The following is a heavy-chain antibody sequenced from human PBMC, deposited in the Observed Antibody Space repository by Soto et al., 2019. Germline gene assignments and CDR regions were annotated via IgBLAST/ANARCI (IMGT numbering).Heavy chain of an antibody. V-gene: IGHV1-69*13. CDR1: GGTSSSYA. CDR2: TIPIFGTA. D-gene: IGHD5-12*01. J-gene: IGHJ3*02. Sequence: SVKVSCKASGGTSSSYAISWVRQAPGQGLEWMGGTIPIFGTANYAQKFQGRVTITADESTSTAYMELSSLRSEDTAVYYCARQRDGYNNAFDIWGQGTMVTVSS. CDR3: ARQRDGYNNAFDI.